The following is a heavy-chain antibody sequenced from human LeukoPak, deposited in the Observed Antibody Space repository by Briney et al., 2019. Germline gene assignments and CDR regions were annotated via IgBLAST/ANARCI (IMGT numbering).Heavy chain of an antibody. V-gene: IGHV1-2*04. CDR3: ARAESVIVVVPAAGLDY. D-gene: IGHD2-2*01. CDR1: GYTFTGYY. J-gene: IGHJ4*02. Sequence: ASVKVSCKASGYTFTGYYMHWVRQAPGQGLEWMGWINPNSGGTNYAQKFQGWGTMTRDTSISTAYMELSRLRSDDTAVYYCARAESVIVVVPAAGLDYWGQGTLVTVSS. CDR2: INPNSGGT.